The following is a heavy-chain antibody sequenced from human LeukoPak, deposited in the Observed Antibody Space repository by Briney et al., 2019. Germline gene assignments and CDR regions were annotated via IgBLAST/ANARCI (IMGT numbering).Heavy chain of an antibody. J-gene: IGHJ4*02. CDR1: GFTFDDYA. D-gene: IGHD1-26*01. Sequence: PGRSLRLSCAASGFTFDDYAMHWVRQAPGKGLEWVSGISWNSGSIGYADSVKGRFTISRDNAKNSLYLQMNSLRAEDTALYCCAEAGTSESYSPHFDYWGQGTLVTVSS. V-gene: IGHV3-9*01. CDR3: AEAGTSESYSPHFDY. CDR2: ISWNSGSI.